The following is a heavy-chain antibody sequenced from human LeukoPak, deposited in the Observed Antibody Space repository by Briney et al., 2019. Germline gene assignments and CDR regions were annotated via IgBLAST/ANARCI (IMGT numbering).Heavy chain of an antibody. D-gene: IGHD3-16*02. CDR2: ISSSSTYI. Sequence: GGSLRLSCAASGSTFTSYSMNWVRQAPGKGLEWVSCISSSSTYIYYADSVKGRFTISRDNAKNSLYLQMNSLTAEDTAVYYCARSWGELSFFDSWGQGTLVTVSS. J-gene: IGHJ4*02. V-gene: IGHV3-21*01. CDR1: GSTFTSYS. CDR3: ARSWGELSFFDS.